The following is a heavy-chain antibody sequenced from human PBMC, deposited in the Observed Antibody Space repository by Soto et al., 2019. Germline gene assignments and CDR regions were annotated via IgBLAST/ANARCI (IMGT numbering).Heavy chain of an antibody. J-gene: IGHJ3*02. CDR3: ARPDSGGDALDI. Sequence: QVQLVESGGGVVQPGRSLRLSCAASGFTFNSYAMHRVRQAPGKGLEWVAVISYDGSNKYYADSVKGLFTISRDNSKNTLYLQMNRLRAEDTAVYYCARPDSGGDALDIWGQGTMVTVSS. CDR1: GFTFNSYA. D-gene: IGHD2-21*01. CDR2: ISYDGSNK. V-gene: IGHV3-30-3*01.